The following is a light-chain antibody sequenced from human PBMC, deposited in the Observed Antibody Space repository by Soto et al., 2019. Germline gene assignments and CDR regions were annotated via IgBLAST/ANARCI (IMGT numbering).Light chain of an antibody. CDR2: EVT. V-gene: IGLV2-14*01. CDR1: NTDVGQDKS. CDR3: VSYTDTDTLV. J-gene: IGLJ1*01. Sequence: QSALTQPASVSGSRGQSIIISCVGRNTDVGQDKSVSWYQQGPGKAPKLLIFEVTNRPSGVSNRFSGSRSGNTASLTISGLQPDDEGDYFCVSYTDTDTLVFVTGTKLTFL.